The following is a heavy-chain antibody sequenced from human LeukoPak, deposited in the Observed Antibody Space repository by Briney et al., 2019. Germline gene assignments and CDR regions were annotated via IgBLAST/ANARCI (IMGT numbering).Heavy chain of an antibody. Sequence: AASVKVSCKASGGTFSSYAISWVRQAPGQGLEWMGGIIPIFGTANYAQKFQGRVTITTDESTSTAYMELSSLRSEDTAVYYCARGLLGYCSSTSCPSAFDIWGQGTMVTVSS. CDR3: ARGLLGYCSSTSCPSAFDI. J-gene: IGHJ3*02. V-gene: IGHV1-69*05. CDR1: GGTFSSYA. CDR2: IIPIFGTA. D-gene: IGHD2-2*01.